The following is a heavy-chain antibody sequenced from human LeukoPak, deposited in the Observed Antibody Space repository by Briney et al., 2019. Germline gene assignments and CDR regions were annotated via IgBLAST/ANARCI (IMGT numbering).Heavy chain of an antibody. Sequence: HPGGSLRLSCAASGFTFSSYWMSWVRQAPGKGLEWVANIKQDGSEKYYVDSVKGRFTISRDNAKNSLYLQMNSLRAEDTAGYYCARGKGGDAFDIWGQGTMVTVSS. V-gene: IGHV3-7*01. CDR1: GFTFSSYW. J-gene: IGHJ3*02. CDR3: ARGKGGDAFDI. D-gene: IGHD3-16*01. CDR2: IKQDGSEK.